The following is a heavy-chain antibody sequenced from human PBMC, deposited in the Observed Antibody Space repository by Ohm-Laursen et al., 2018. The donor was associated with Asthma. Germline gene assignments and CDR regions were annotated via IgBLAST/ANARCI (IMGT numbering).Heavy chain of an antibody. CDR2: IYIGNT. CDR1: GYSVTSYA. D-gene: IGHD6-19*01. V-gene: IGHV1-18*04. J-gene: IGHJ4*02. CDR3: VRDVADRFDY. Sequence: ASVKVSCKASGYSVTSYAFSWVRQAPGQRPEWMGWIYIGNTNYAPNFRDRITMTTDTSTNTAYMELRSLTSDDTAVYYCVRDVADRFDYWGQGSLVIVSS.